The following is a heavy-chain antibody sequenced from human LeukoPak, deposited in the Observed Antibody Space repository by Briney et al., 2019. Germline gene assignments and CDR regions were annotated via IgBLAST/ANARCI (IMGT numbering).Heavy chain of an antibody. CDR1: GYTFTGYY. CDR2: INPNSGGT. V-gene: IGHV1-2*02. CDR3: ARKRRVSSSLYAFDI. J-gene: IGHJ3*02. Sequence: ASVTDLCKASGYTFTGYYRHWVRQAPGQGLEWMGWINPNSGGTNYAQKFQGRVTMTRDTSISTAYMELSRLRSDDTAVYYCARKRRVSSSLYAFDIWGPVTMVTVSS. D-gene: IGHD6-13*01.